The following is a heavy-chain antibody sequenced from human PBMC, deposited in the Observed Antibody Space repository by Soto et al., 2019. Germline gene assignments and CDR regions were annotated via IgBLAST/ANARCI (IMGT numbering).Heavy chain of an antibody. Sequence: QVQLVQSGAEEKKPGASVKVSCKASGYTFTSYAMHWVRQAPGQRLEWMGWINAGNGNTKYSQKFQGRVTITRETTASTAYMELSSLRSEDKAVYYCARSIVVVTALDYWGQGTLVTVSS. CDR3: ARSIVVVTALDY. V-gene: IGHV1-3*05. CDR2: INAGNGNT. D-gene: IGHD2-21*02. J-gene: IGHJ4*02. CDR1: GYTFTSYA.